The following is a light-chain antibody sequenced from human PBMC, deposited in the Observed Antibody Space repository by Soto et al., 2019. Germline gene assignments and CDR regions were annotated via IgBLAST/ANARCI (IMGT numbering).Light chain of an antibody. CDR2: GAS. Sequence: EIVLTQSPGTLSLSPGERATLSCRASQSVSSSYLAWYQQKPGQAPRLLIYGASSRATGIPDRFSGSGSGTDFTLTISRLEPEDVAVDYCQQSDTFGQGTKLEIK. J-gene: IGKJ2*01. CDR1: QSVSSSY. CDR3: QQSDT. V-gene: IGKV3-20*01.